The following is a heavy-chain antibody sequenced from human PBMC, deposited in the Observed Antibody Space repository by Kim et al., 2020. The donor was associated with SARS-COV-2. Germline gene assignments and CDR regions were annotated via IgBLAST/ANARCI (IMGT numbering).Heavy chain of an antibody. CDR2: ISGSGGST. D-gene: IGHD6-6*01. Sequence: GGSLRLSCAASGFTFSSYAMSWVRQAPGKGLEWVSAISGSGGSTYYADSVKGRFTISRDNSKNTLYLQMNSLRAEDTAVYYCAKDSPSIAVRPFYLDYWGQGTLVTVSS. V-gene: IGHV3-23*01. CDR3: AKDSPSIAVRPFYLDY. J-gene: IGHJ4*02. CDR1: GFTFSSYA.